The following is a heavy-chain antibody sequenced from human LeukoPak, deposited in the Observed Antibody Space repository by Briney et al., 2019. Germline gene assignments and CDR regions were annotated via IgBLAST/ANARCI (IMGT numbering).Heavy chain of an antibody. CDR1: GFTFSSYG. CDR2: IRYDGSNK. CDR3: ARAGYSSSWYSRYFDL. Sequence: RSGGSLRLSCAASGFTFSSYGMHWVRQAPGKGLEWVAFIRYDGSNKYYADSVKGRFTISRENAKNSLYLQMNSLRAGDTAVYYCARAGYSSSWYSRYFDLWGRGTLVTVSS. J-gene: IGHJ2*01. D-gene: IGHD6-13*01. V-gene: IGHV3-30*02.